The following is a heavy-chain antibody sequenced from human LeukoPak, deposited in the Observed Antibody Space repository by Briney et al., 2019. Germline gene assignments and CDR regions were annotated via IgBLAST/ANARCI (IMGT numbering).Heavy chain of an antibody. D-gene: IGHD3-10*01. Sequence: SQTLSLTCSVSGYSIDSRGYYWSWVRQRPGTGLEWIGYISYSESTYYNPSLKSRVTISVDTSKNQFSLKLSSVTAADTAVYYCARTGVIEYYFDYWGQGTLVTVSS. J-gene: IGHJ4*02. CDR3: ARTGVIEYYFDY. V-gene: IGHV4-31*03. CDR1: GYSIDSRGYY. CDR2: ISYSEST.